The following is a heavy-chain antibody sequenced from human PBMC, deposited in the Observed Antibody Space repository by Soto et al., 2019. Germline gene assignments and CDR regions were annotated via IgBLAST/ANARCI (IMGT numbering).Heavy chain of an antibody. Sequence: QITLKESGPTLVKPTQTLTLTCTFSGFSLSTSGVSVGWIHQPPGKALEWLALIYWDDDKRYSPSLKSRLTSTKDTTKNRVVLTMTNIVPVDTAKYYCAHQSYSSSSGGLDYWGQGTLVTVSS. CDR3: AHQSYSSSSGGLDY. V-gene: IGHV2-5*02. CDR2: IYWDDDK. D-gene: IGHD6-6*01. J-gene: IGHJ4*02. CDR1: GFSLSTSGVS.